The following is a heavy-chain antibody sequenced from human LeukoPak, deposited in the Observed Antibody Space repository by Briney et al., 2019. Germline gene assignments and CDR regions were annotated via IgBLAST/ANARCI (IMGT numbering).Heavy chain of an antibody. CDR2: VHYDGTNK. V-gene: IGHV3-33*01. CDR1: GFTFSTYG. D-gene: IGHD2-21*01. J-gene: IGHJ4*02. Sequence: GGSLRLSCAASGFTFSTYGMYWVRQAPGKGLEWVALVHYDGTNKKYADSVRGRFTISRDNARNTLYLQMSSLRAEDTAVYYCARYVVASACFDSWGQGTPVTVSS. CDR3: ARYVVASACFDS.